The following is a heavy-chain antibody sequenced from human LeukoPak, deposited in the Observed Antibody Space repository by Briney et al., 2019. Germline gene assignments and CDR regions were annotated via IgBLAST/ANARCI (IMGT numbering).Heavy chain of an antibody. Sequence: PGGSLRLSCAASGFTFSSYGMHWVRQAPGKGLEWVAVISYDGSNKYYADSVKGRFTISRDNSKNTLYLQMNSLRAEDTAVYYCAKDTRVGYSPTIADYWGQGTLVTVSS. CDR3: AKDTRVGYSPTIADY. V-gene: IGHV3-30*18. CDR1: GFTFSSYG. J-gene: IGHJ4*02. D-gene: IGHD5-18*01. CDR2: ISYDGSNK.